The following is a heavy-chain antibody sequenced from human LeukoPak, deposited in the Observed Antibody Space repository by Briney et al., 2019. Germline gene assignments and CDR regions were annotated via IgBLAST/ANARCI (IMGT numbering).Heavy chain of an antibody. Sequence: SVKVSCKASGGTFSSYAISWVRQAPGQGLEWMGGIIPIFGTANYAQRFQGRVTITADESTSTAYMELSSLRSEDTAVYYCARGSSKEYYYDSSGYYGAYWGQGTLVTVSS. J-gene: IGHJ4*02. CDR1: GGTFSSYA. V-gene: IGHV1-69*13. D-gene: IGHD3-22*01. CDR3: ARGSSKEYYYDSSGYYGAY. CDR2: IIPIFGTA.